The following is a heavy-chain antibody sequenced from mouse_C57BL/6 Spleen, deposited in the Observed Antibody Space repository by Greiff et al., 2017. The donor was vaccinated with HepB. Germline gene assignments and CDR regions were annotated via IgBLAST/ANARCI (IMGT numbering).Heavy chain of an antibody. V-gene: IGHV3-6*01. CDR3: ARGEGGNAMDY. CDR1: GYSITSGYY. J-gene: IGHJ4*01. CDR2: ISYDGSN. Sequence: EVKLQESGPGLVKPSQSLSLTCSVTGYSITSGYYWNWIRQFPGNKLEWMGYISYDGSNNYNPSLKNRISITRDTSKNQFFLKLNSVTTEDTATYYGARGEGGNAMDYWGQGTSVTVSS.